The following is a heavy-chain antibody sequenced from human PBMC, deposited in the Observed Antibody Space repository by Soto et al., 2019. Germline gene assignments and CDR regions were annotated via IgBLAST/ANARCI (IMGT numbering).Heavy chain of an antibody. J-gene: IGHJ3*02. CDR1: GFTVGSNY. CDR2: IYSGGST. Sequence: PGGSLRLSCAASGFTVGSNYMSWVRQAPGKGLEWVSVIYSGGSTYYADSVKGRFTISRDNSKNTLYLQMNSLRAEDTAVYYCARGLIAAAGRNFDIWGQGTMVTVSS. CDR3: ARGLIAAAGRNFDI. D-gene: IGHD6-13*01. V-gene: IGHV3-53*01.